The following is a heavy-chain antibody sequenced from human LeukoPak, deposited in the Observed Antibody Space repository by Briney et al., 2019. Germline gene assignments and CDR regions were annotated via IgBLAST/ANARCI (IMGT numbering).Heavy chain of an antibody. CDR1: GFTFSDYY. CDR3: ARDSSSWSYFDY. Sequence: GGSLRLSCAASGFTFSDYYMSWIRQAPGKGLEWVSYISSSSSYTNYADSVKGRFTISRDNAKNSLYLQMNSLGAEDTAVYYCARDSSSWSYFDYWGQGTLVTVPS. D-gene: IGHD6-13*01. CDR2: ISSSSSYT. J-gene: IGHJ4*02. V-gene: IGHV3-11*06.